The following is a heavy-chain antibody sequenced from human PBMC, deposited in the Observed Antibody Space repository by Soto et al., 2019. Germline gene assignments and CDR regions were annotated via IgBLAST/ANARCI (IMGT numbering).Heavy chain of an antibody. V-gene: IGHV4-4*02. CDR1: GGSISRSNW. D-gene: IGHD6-13*01. J-gene: IGHJ6*02. CDR3: ARDTASSWYDYYYYYGMDV. CDR2: IYHSGST. Sequence: SETLYLTCAVSGGSISRSNWWSWVRQPPGKGLEWIGEIYHSGSTNYNPSLKSRVTISVDKSKNQFSLKLSSVTAADTAVYYCARDTASSWYDYYYYYGMDVWGQGTTVT.